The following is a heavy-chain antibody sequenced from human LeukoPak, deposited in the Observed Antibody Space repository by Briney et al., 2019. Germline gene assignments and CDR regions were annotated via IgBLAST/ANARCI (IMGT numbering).Heavy chain of an antibody. V-gene: IGHV4-59*13. CDR1: GGSINSYY. CDR3: ARGGAKGSWP. Sequence: KPSETLSLTCTVSGGSINSYYWNWIRQPPGKGREWIGYIYYSGSTNSNPSLKSRVTISVDTSKNQFSLKLSSVTAAATAVYYCARGGAKGSWPWGQGTLVTVSS. D-gene: IGHD1-26*01. CDR2: IYYSGST. J-gene: IGHJ5*02.